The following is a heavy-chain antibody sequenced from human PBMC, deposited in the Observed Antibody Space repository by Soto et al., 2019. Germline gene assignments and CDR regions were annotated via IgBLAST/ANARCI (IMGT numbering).Heavy chain of an antibody. CDR3: ARDRGDSGVWGYGMDG. J-gene: IGHJ6*02. CDR2: IDPSGGSA. CDR1: GYTFTRHY. V-gene: IGHV1-46*01. Sequence: QVQLMQSGAEVTKPGASVRVSCKASGYTFTRHYVHWVRQAPGQGLEWMGIIDPSGGSASYAQKFQGRVTLTRDTSTSTFYMDVNSLTSEDTAVYYCARDRGDSGVWGYGMDGWGQGTTVTVSS. D-gene: IGHD6-19*01.